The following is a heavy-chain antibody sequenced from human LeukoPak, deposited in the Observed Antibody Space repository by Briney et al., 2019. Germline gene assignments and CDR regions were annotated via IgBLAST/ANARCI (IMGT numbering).Heavy chain of an antibody. CDR3: VSLQSKQLWVAGDGSCEL. CDR1: GGSISTKKCY. J-gene: IGHJ4*02. D-gene: IGHD3-10*01. V-gene: IGHV4-39*01. CDR2: IYYSGSS. Sequence: SETLSLTCSVCGGSISTKKCYWVRIRQPPGKGLEWIGHIYYSGSSYYNPSLESRVTVSVDTSKNQFSLTVSPVTGAETDVYDCVSLQSKQLWVAGDGSCELWGQGTLVTVAS.